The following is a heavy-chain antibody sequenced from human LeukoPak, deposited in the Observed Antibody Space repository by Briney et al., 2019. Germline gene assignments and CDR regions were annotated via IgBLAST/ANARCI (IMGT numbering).Heavy chain of an antibody. CDR1: GFTFSTYA. Sequence: PGRSLRLSCAASGFTFSTYAMHWVRQGPGKGLEWVAVISYDGSNRYYADSVKGRFTISRDNSKNTLYLQMNSLRAEDTAVYYCATTASRGPQSAEYFQYWGQGTLVTVSS. V-gene: IGHV3-30-3*01. CDR3: ATTASRGPQSAEYFQY. CDR2: ISYDGSNR. J-gene: IGHJ1*01.